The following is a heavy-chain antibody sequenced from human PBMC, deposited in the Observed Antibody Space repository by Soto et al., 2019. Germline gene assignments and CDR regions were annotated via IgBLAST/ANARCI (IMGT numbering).Heavy chain of an antibody. CDR1: GGSISSGGYS. Sequence: PSETLSLTCAVSGGSISSGGYSWSWIRQPPGKGLEWIGYIYHSGSTYYNPSLKSRVTISVDRSKNQFSLKLSSVTAADTAVYYCARVVGYSYGRFDYWGQGTLVTVSS. J-gene: IGHJ4*02. V-gene: IGHV4-30-2*01. D-gene: IGHD5-18*01. CDR2: IYHSGST. CDR3: ARVVGYSYGRFDY.